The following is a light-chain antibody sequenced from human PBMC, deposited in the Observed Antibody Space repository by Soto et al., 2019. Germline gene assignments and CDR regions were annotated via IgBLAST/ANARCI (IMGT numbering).Light chain of an antibody. CDR1: QEISNY. CDR2: DAS. CDR3: QQYDHLPRT. V-gene: IGKV1-33*01. Sequence: DIQMIQSPSSQSASVGDRVTITSQGSQEISNYLNWYQQKPGKAPKLLIYDASNLERGVPSRFSGRGSGTDFTFTISSLQPEDFATYYCQQYDHLPRTFGRGTKVEIK. J-gene: IGKJ1*01.